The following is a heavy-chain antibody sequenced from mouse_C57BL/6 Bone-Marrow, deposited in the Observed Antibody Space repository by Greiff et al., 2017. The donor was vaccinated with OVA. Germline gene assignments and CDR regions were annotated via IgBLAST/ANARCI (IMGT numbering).Heavy chain of an antibody. CDR3: AKLGYYYGSVYYYAMDY. V-gene: IGHV3-8*01. CDR2: ISYSGST. D-gene: IGHD1-1*01. CDR1: GYSITSDY. Sequence: EVQLQQSGPGLAKPSQTLSLTCSVTGYSITSDYWNWIRKFPGNKLEYMGYISYSGSTYYNPSLKSRISIKGNTTKNQYSLQLNSVTTEDTATYYCAKLGYYYGSVYYYAMDYWGQGTSVTVSS. J-gene: IGHJ4*01.